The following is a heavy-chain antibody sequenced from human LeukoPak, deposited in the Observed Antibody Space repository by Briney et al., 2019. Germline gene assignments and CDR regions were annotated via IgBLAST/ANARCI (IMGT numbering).Heavy chain of an antibody. V-gene: IGHV1-69*05. J-gene: IGHJ3*02. Sequence: SVKVSCKASGGTFSSNGISWVRQAPGQGLEWMGRIIPIFGTANYAQKFQGRVTITTDESTSTAYMELSSLRSEDTAVYYCARVKPYYYDSSGYYSLGAFDIWGQGTMVTVSS. D-gene: IGHD3-22*01. CDR3: ARVKPYYYDSSGYYSLGAFDI. CDR1: GGTFSSNG. CDR2: IIPIFGTA.